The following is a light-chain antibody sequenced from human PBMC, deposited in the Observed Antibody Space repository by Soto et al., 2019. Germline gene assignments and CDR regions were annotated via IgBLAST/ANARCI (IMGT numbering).Light chain of an antibody. CDR1: QGIGDT. J-gene: IGKJ4*01. Sequence: FVLAQSPTTLSVSPGEGVSLSCRASQGIGDTLAWYQQKPGQAPRLLIYGASKRATGIPDRFSGSGSGTDFTLTISRLEPEDFAVYYCHQYSNLPVTFGGGTKVDIK. CDR3: HQYSNLPVT. CDR2: GAS. V-gene: IGKV3D-15*02.